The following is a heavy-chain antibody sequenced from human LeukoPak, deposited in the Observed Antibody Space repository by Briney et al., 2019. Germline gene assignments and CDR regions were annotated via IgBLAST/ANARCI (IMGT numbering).Heavy chain of an antibody. V-gene: IGHV3-7*01. CDR1: GFTFGMFA. Sequence: GGSLRLSCAASGFTFGMFAMSWVRQAPGKGLEWVANVKPDGSEKYYVDSVKGRFTISRDNARNSLYLQMDSLRAEDTAVYYCANLWEMGYWGQGTLVTVSS. CDR3: ANLWEMGY. J-gene: IGHJ4*02. D-gene: IGHD5-24*01. CDR2: VKPDGSEK.